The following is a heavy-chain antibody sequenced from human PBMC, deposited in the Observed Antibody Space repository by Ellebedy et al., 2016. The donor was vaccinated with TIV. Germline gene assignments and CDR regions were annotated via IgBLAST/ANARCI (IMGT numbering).Heavy chain of an antibody. Sequence: SETLSLXXTVSGVSINSGDYYWSCISQHPGKGLEWIGYIYYSGSNHYNPSLKSRVTISVDTSQNHFSLKLNSVTAADTAVYFCAGTGIFSRSDRFYWGQGTLVTVSS. CDR2: IYYSGSN. V-gene: IGHV4-31*03. CDR1: GVSINSGDYY. CDR3: AGTGIFSRSDRFY. J-gene: IGHJ4*02. D-gene: IGHD3-3*02.